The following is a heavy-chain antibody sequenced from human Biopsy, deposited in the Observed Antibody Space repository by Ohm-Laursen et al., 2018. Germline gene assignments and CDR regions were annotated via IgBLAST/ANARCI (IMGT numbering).Heavy chain of an antibody. CDR1: GVYISDYY. D-gene: IGHD4-23*01. CDR2: ISYTGYT. Sequence: TLSLTWRVSGVYISDYYWSWIRQPPGKGLEWIGHISYTGYTSYNASLKSRVTISVDTSRNHFSLRLSSLTAADTAVYYCARGSNDFGGLYFPRWGQGTLLTISS. CDR3: ARGSNDFGGLYFPR. V-gene: IGHV4-59*01. J-gene: IGHJ4*02.